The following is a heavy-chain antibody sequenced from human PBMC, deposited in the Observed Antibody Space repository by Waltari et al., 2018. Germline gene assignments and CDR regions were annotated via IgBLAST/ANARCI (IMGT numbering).Heavy chain of an antibody. CDR1: GGTFSSYA. Sequence: QVQLVQSGAEVKKPGSSVKVSCKASGGTFSSYAISWVRQAPGQGLEWMGGIIPIFGTANYAQKFQGRVTITADKSTSTAYMELSSLRSEDTAVYYCARDPSRGYVGSWGGGVYFDYWGQGTLVTVSS. CDR3: ARDPSRGYVGSWGGGVYFDY. D-gene: IGHD5-12*01. J-gene: IGHJ4*02. V-gene: IGHV1-69*14. CDR2: IIPIFGTA.